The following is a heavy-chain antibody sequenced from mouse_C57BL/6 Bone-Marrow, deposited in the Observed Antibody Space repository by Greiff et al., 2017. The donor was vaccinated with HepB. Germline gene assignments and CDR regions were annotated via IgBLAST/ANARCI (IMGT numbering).Heavy chain of an antibody. CDR3: ASLERDSNFFYAMDY. J-gene: IGHJ4*01. Sequence: QVQLQQSGAELVKPGASVKISCKASGYAFSSYWMNWVKQRPGKGLEWIGQIYPGDGDTNYNGKFKGKATLTADKSSSTAYMQLSSLTSEDSAVYFCASLERDSNFFYAMDYWGQGTSVTVSS. D-gene: IGHD2-5*01. CDR1: GYAFSSYW. CDR2: IYPGDGDT. V-gene: IGHV1-80*01.